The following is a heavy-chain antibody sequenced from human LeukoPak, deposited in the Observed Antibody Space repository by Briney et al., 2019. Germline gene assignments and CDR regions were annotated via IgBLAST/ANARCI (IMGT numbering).Heavy chain of an antibody. CDR3: ARDSGYSSGWYDAFDI. D-gene: IGHD6-19*01. J-gene: IGHJ3*02. CDR2: IRYDGSNK. CDR1: GFTFSSYG. Sequence: PGGSLRLSCAASGFTFSSYGMHWVRQAPGKGLEWVAFIRYDGSNKYYADSMKGRFTISRDNAKNSLYLQMNSLRAEGTALYYCARDSGYSSGWYDAFDIWGQGTMVTVSS. V-gene: IGHV3-30*02.